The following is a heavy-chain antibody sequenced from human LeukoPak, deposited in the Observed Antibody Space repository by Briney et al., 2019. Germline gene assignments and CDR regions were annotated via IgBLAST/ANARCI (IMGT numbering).Heavy chain of an antibody. V-gene: IGHV3-9*01. Sequence: GRSLRLSCAASGFTFDDYAMHWVRQAPGKGLEWVSGISWNSGSIGYAGSVKGRFTISRDNAKNSLYLQMNSLRAEDTALYYCAKDITVVVPAATTDINYYYYYMDVWGKGTTVTVSS. CDR3: AKDITVVVPAATTDINYYYYYMDV. D-gene: IGHD2-2*01. J-gene: IGHJ6*03. CDR1: GFTFDDYA. CDR2: ISWNSGSI.